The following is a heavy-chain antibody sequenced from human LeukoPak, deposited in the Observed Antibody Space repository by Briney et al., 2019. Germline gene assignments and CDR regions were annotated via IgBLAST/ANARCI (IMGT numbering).Heavy chain of an antibody. CDR1: GGSISSHF. CDR2: IFYSGTT. CDR3: ARLLGPLDYVWGSSRSK. J-gene: IGHJ4*02. D-gene: IGHD3-16*02. V-gene: IGHV4-59*08. Sequence: NPSETLSLTCTVSGGSISSHFWSWIRQPPGKGLEWIGYIFYSGTTKYNPSLRSRVTISADTSKNQFSLKLTSVTAADTAVYYCARLLGPLDYVWGSSRSKWGQGTLVTVSS.